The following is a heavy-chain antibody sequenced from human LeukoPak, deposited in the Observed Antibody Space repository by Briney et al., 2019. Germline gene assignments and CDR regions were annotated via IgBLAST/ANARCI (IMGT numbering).Heavy chain of an antibody. D-gene: IGHD5-24*01. J-gene: IGHJ4*02. CDR2: IYYSGST. CDR3: ARSLSRDGYN. Sequence: PSETLSLTCTVSGGSISNYYWSWIRQPPGKGLEWIGYIYYSGSTNYNPSLKSRVTISVDTSKNQFSLKLSSVTAADTAVYYCARSLSRDGYNLGQGTLVTVSS. V-gene: IGHV4-59*01. CDR1: GGSISNYY.